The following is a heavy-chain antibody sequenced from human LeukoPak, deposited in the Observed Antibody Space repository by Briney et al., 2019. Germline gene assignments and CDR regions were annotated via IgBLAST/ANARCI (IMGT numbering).Heavy chain of an antibody. V-gene: IGHV5-51*01. CDR2: IYPYDSDT. CDR3: ARHIGYSAWNPDY. J-gene: IGHJ4*02. CDR1: GYSFTSYW. Sequence: GESLKISCQASGYSFTSYWIGWVGQMPGKGLEWMGIIYPYDSDTRYSPSFQGQVTISADKSISTAYLQWSNLKASDTAMYYCARHIGYSAWNPDYWGQGTLVTVSS. D-gene: IGHD5-12*01.